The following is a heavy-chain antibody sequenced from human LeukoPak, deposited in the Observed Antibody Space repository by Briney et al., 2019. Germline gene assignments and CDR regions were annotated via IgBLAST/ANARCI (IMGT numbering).Heavy chain of an antibody. Sequence: GASVKVSCKASGYTFTSYAMHWVRQAPGQRLEWMGWINAGNGNTKYSQKFQGRVTITRDTSASTAYMELSSLRSEDTAVYYCARSLDYYDSSGYYYWGQGTLVTVSS. V-gene: IGHV1-3*01. CDR1: GYTFTSYA. J-gene: IGHJ4*02. D-gene: IGHD3-22*01. CDR3: ARSLDYYDSSGYYY. CDR2: INAGNGNT.